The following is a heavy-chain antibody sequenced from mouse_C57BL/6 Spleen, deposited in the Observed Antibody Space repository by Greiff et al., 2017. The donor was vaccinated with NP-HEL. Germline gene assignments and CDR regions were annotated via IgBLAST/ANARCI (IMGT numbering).Heavy chain of an antibody. Sequence: VQLQESGAELVKPGASVKISCKASGYTFTDYYINWVKQRPGQGLEWIGKIGPGSGSTYYNEKFKGKATLTADKSSSTAYMQLSSLTSEDSAFYFCASDLYYYGSSYDFDYWGQGTTLTVSS. J-gene: IGHJ2*01. D-gene: IGHD1-1*01. CDR3: ASDLYYYGSSYDFDY. V-gene: IGHV1-77*01. CDR2: IGPGSGST. CDR1: GYTFTDYY.